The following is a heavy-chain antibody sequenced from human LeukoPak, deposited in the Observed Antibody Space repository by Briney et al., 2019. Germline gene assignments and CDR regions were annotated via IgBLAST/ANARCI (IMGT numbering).Heavy chain of an antibody. D-gene: IGHD6-19*01. CDR3: AKNIAVAGTNYYYGMDV. CDR2: ISGSGGST. CDR1: GFTFSSYA. V-gene: IGHV3-23*01. Sequence: GGSLRLSCAASGFTFSSYAMSWVRQAPGKGLEWVSAISGSGGSTYYADSVKGRFTISRDNSKNTLYLQMNSLRAEDTAVYYRAKNIAVAGTNYYYGMDVWGKGTTVTVSS. J-gene: IGHJ6*04.